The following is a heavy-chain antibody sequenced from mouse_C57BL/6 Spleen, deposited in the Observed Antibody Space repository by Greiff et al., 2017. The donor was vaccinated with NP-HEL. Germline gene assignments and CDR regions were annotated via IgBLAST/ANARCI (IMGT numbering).Heavy chain of an antibody. J-gene: IGHJ3*01. CDR3: ARGDSTGYTWFAY. Sequence: QVQLQQSGAELVKPGASVKLSCKASGYTFTSYWMHWVKQRPGQGLEWIGMIHPNSGSTNYNEKFKSKATLTVDKSSSTAYMQLSSLTAEDSAVYSCARGDSTGYTWFAYWGQGTLVTVSA. CDR1: GYTFTSYW. D-gene: IGHD3-2*02. V-gene: IGHV1-64*01. CDR2: IHPNSGST.